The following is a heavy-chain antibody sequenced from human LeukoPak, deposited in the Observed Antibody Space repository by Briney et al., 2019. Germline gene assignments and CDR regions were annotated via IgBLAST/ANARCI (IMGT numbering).Heavy chain of an antibody. CDR2: IYYSGST. CDR1: GGSISSGGYY. V-gene: IGHV4-31*03. D-gene: IGHD3-3*01. J-gene: IGHJ4*02. Sequence: SQTLSLTCTVSGGSISSGGYYWSWIRQHPGKGLEWIGYIYYSGSTYYNPSLKSRVTISVDTSKSQFSLKLSSVTAADTAVYYCASAGAVVNYDFWSGSENWGQGTLVTVSS. CDR3: ASAGAVVNYDFWSGSEN.